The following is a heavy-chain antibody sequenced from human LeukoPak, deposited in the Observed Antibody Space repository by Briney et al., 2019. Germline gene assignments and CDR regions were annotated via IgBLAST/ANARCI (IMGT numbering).Heavy chain of an antibody. CDR2: ISGSGGST. CDR3: AKAGIFYYYYMDV. D-gene: IGHD2-15*01. Sequence: GGSLRLSCAASGLTFSSYAMSWVRQAPGKGLEWVSAISGSGGSTYYADSVKGRFTISRDNSKNTLYLQMNSLRAEDTAVYYCAKAGIFYYYYMDVWGKGTTVTVSS. J-gene: IGHJ6*03. CDR1: GLTFSSYA. V-gene: IGHV3-23*01.